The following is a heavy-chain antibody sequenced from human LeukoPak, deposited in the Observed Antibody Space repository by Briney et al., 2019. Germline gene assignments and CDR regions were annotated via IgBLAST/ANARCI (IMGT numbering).Heavy chain of an antibody. CDR1: GFSFGGFY. Sequence: GGSLRLSCAASGFSFGGFYMAWMRQPPGKGPQLLSFISGSGDVRKYVDSVRGRFTISRDNAKNSLYLQMDSLRGEDTAVHYCAREHWATPDHWGQGTLVTVS. D-gene: IGHD3-16*01. J-gene: IGHJ4*02. V-gene: IGHV3-11*01. CDR2: ISGSGDVR. CDR3: AREHWATPDH.